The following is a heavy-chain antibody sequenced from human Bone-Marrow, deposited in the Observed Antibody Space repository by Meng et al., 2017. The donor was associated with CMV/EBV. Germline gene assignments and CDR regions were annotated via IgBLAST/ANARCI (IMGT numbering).Heavy chain of an antibody. CDR1: GLTLSSYG. CDR3: TKDSGRGGHLWFRGVDY. Sequence: GGSLRLSCAASGLTLSSYGIHWVRQAPGKGLEWVAFIRYDGGKKEYVDSVKGRFTISRDNSKNTVNLQMNSLRAEDTAVYYCTKDSGRGGHLWFRGVDYWGQGTLVTASS. CDR2: IRYDGGKK. D-gene: IGHD3-10*01. J-gene: IGHJ4*02. V-gene: IGHV3-30*02.